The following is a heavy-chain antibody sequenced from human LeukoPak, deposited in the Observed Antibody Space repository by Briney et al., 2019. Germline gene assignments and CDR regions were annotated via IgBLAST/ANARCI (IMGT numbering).Heavy chain of an antibody. V-gene: IGHV3-33*01. Sequence: PGGSLRLSCAASGFTFSNYGMHWVRQAPGKGLEWVALIWYDGSNEYHADSVKGRFAISRDNSKNTLYLQMNSLRAEDTAAYYCARDTTRNFYDSSGYYHGHLDYWGQGTLVTVSS. CDR3: ARDTTRNFYDSSGYYHGHLDY. CDR1: GFTFSNYG. J-gene: IGHJ4*02. CDR2: IWYDGSNE. D-gene: IGHD3-22*01.